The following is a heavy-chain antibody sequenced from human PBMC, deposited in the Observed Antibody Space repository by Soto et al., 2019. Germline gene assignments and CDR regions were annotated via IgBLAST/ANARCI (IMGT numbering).Heavy chain of an antibody. CDR3: AHRATMTIFGLIIDNGIWFDP. Sequence: SGPTLVNPTQTLTLTCTFSGFSLSTSGAAVGWVRQPPGRALEWLALIYWDGDKRYNASLGNRLTITKDTSMNQVVLTLTNVEPADTATYYCAHRATMTIFGLIIDNGIWFDPWGQGTRVTVSS. CDR2: IYWDGDK. J-gene: IGHJ5*02. D-gene: IGHD3-3*01. V-gene: IGHV2-5*02. CDR1: GFSLSTSGAA.